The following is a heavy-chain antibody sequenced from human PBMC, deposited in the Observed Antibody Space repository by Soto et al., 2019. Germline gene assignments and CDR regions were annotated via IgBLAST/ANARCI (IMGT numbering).Heavy chain of an antibody. Sequence: GGSLRLSWAASLFTLSRYGIHGVRQAPGKGLEWVAVIWYDGSNKYYADSVKGRFTISRDNSKNTLYLQMNSLRAEDTAVYYCARAKKLELLSYYYGMDVWGQGTTVTVSS. J-gene: IGHJ6*02. D-gene: IGHD1-7*01. V-gene: IGHV3-33*01. CDR1: LFTLSRYG. CDR2: IWYDGSNK. CDR3: ARAKKLELLSYYYGMDV.